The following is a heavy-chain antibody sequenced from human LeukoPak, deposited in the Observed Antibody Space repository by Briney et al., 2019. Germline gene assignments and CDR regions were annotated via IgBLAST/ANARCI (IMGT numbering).Heavy chain of an antibody. Sequence: GGSLRLSCAASGFAISNYGMHWVRQAPGKGLEWVAVIWFDGSDKYYVDSVKGRFTISRDNSKNTLSLQMNSLRAEDTAVYYCARYRAAPNYFDFWGQGTLVTVSS. CDR1: GFAISNYG. CDR3: ARYRAAPNYFDF. D-gene: IGHD6-13*01. V-gene: IGHV3-33*01. J-gene: IGHJ4*02. CDR2: IWFDGSDK.